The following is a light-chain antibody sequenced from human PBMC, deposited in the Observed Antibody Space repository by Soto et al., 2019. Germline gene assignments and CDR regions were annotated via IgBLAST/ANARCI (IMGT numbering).Light chain of an antibody. CDR1: SSNIGAGYN. V-gene: IGLV1-40*01. CDR3: QSHDSSLSEGV. Sequence: QSVLTQPPSVSGAPGQRVTISCTGSSSNIGAGYNVHWYQQLPGTAPKLLIYANNNRPSGVPDRFSGSKSGTSASLAITGLQAEDEADYYCQSHDSSLSEGVFGGGTKLTVL. CDR2: ANN. J-gene: IGLJ2*01.